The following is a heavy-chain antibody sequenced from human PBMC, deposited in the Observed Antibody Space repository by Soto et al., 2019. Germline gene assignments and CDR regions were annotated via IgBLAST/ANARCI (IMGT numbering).Heavy chain of an antibody. J-gene: IGHJ4*02. Sequence: QVQLVQSGAEVKKPGASVKVSCKASGYTFTSYAMHWVRQAPGQRLEWMGWINAGNGNTKYSQKFRGRVTITRDTSASTAYMELSSLRSEDTAVYYCARDFSDYGDLYLDYWGQGTLVTVSS. CDR1: GYTFTSYA. V-gene: IGHV1-3*01. CDR3: ARDFSDYGDLYLDY. CDR2: INAGNGNT. D-gene: IGHD4-17*01.